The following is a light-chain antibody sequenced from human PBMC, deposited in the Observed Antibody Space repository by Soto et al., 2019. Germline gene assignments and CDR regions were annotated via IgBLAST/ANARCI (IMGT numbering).Light chain of an antibody. CDR1: QSVSRS. CDR3: QQCSSWLYT. Sequence: EIVLTQSPATLSLSPGERVTLSCRASQSVSRSLAWYQQKPGQAPRLLIYDASNRATGIPARFSGSGSGTDFSLTISSLAPEDFAVYYCQQCSSWLYTFGQGTKLDFK. J-gene: IGKJ2*01. V-gene: IGKV3-11*01. CDR2: DAS.